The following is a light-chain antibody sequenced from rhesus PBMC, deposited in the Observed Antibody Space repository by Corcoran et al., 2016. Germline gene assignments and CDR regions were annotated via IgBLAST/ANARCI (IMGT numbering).Light chain of an antibody. CDR2: RNN. V-gene: IGLV10-114*01. Sequence: QAGLTQPPSVSKGLRQTATLTCPGNSNNVGNQGAAWLQQHQGHPPKLLSYRNNNRPSGISERFSASRSGNTASLTITGLYTEYEADYYCSAWDSSLSAHDVFGSGTKLTVL. J-gene: IGLJ6*01. CDR3: SAWDSSLSAHDV. CDR1: SNNVGNQG.